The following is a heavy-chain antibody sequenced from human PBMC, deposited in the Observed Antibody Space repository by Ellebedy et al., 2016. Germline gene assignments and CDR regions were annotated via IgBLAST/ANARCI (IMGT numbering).Heavy chain of an antibody. CDR2: ISGDGDTT. Sequence: GESLKISXVASGFTFRNFFMSWVRQAPGGGLEWISTISGDGDTTFSADSVKGRFTIPRDNSRYTLYLQMNSLRAEDTAVYYCYYGHYSGSWGQGTLVTVSS. D-gene: IGHD4-17*01. J-gene: IGHJ4*02. V-gene: IGHV3-23*01. CDR1: GFTFRNFF. CDR3: YYGHYSGS.